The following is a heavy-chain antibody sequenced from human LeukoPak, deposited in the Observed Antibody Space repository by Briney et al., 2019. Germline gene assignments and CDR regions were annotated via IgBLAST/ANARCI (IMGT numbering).Heavy chain of an antibody. CDR2: ITSSSSYI. V-gene: IGHV3-21*01. Sequence: GGSLRLSCAASGFIFSNYSMNWVRQAPGKGLEWVSSITSSSSYIYYSDSVKGRFTISRDNAKNSMYLQMNSLRAEDTAVYYCARCGGGNPRWFDPWGQGTLVTVSS. D-gene: IGHD4-23*01. CDR3: ARCGGGNPRWFDP. J-gene: IGHJ5*02. CDR1: GFIFSNYS.